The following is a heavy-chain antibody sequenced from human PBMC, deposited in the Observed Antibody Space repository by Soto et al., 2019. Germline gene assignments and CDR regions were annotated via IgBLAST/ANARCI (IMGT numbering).Heavy chain of an antibody. D-gene: IGHD6-19*01. V-gene: IGHV3-23*01. Sequence: EVQLLESGGGLVQPGGSLRLSCAASGFTFSSYAMSWVRQAPGKGLEWVSAISGSGGSTYYADSVKGRFTISRDNXXNTLYLKMNSLRAEDTAVYYCAKARKAGPPSGMDVWGQGTTVTVSS. CDR2: ISGSGGST. CDR1: GFTFSSYA. CDR3: AKARKAGPPSGMDV. J-gene: IGHJ6*02.